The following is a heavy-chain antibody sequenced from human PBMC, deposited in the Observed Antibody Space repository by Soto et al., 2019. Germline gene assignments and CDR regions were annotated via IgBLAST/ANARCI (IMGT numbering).Heavy chain of an antibody. V-gene: IGHV3-30*18. CDR1: GFTFSSYG. CDR2: ISYDGSNK. J-gene: IGHJ4*02. CDR3: AKGQGDSRGWYADY. Sequence: QVQLVESGGGVVQPGRSLRLSCAASGFTFSSYGMHWVRQAPGKGLEWVAVISYDGSNKYYADSVKGRFTISRDNSKNTLYLQMNSLRAEDTAVYYCAKGQGDSRGWYADYWGQGTLVTVSS. D-gene: IGHD6-19*01.